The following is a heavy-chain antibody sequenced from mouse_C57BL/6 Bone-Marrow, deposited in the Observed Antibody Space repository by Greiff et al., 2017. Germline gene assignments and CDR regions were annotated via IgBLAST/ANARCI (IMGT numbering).Heavy chain of an antibody. CDR1: GYTFTNYW. Sequence: QVQLQQSGAELVRPGTSVKMSCKASGYTFTNYWIGWAKQRPGHGLEWIGDIYPGGGYTNYNEKFKGKATLTADKSSSTAYMQFSSLTSEDSAIYYCARYHGPYFDYWGQGTTLTVSS. J-gene: IGHJ2*01. V-gene: IGHV1-63*01. CDR2: IYPGGGYT. CDR3: ARYHGPYFDY.